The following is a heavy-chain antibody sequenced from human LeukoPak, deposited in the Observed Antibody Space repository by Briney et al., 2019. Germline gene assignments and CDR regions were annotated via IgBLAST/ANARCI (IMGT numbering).Heavy chain of an antibody. V-gene: IGHV4-4*08. CDR2: IYTSGST. D-gene: IGHD5-12*01. CDR1: GGSISSYY. CDR3: ARVDIVASSYYYMDV. Sequence: SETLSLTCTGSGGSISSYYWSWIRQPPGKGLEGIGYIYTSGSTNYNPSRKSRGTISVDTCKNQFSPKLSSVTDAHTAVYYCARVDIVASSYYYMDVWGKGTTVTVSS. J-gene: IGHJ6*03.